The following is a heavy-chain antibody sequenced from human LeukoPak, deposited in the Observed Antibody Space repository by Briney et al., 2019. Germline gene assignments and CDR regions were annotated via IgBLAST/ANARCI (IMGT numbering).Heavy chain of an antibody. J-gene: IGHJ4*02. CDR1: GFTFSSYA. Sequence: GGSLRLSCAASGFTFSSYAMHWVRQAPGKGLEWVAVISYDGSNKYYADSVKGRFTISRDNSKNTLYLQMNSLRAEDTAVYYCARGNMTWELPHGYWGQGTLVTVYS. V-gene: IGHV3-30-3*01. CDR2: ISYDGSNK. D-gene: IGHD1-26*01. CDR3: ARGNMTWELPHGY.